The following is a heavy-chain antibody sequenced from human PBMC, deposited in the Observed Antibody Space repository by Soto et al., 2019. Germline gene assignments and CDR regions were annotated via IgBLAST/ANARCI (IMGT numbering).Heavy chain of an antibody. Sequence: GASVKVSCKASGYTFTGYYMHWVRQAPGQGLEWMGWINPNSGGTNYAQKFQGWVTMTRDTSISTAYMELSRLRSDDTAVYYCARGCISTSGRHGFDVWGQGTTVTVSS. CDR1: GYTFTGYY. V-gene: IGHV1-2*04. CDR2: INPNSGGT. D-gene: IGHD5-12*01. CDR3: ARGCISTSGRHGFDV. J-gene: IGHJ6*02.